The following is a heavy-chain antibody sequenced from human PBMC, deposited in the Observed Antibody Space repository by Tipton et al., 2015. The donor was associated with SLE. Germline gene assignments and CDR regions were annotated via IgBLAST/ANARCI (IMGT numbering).Heavy chain of an antibody. CDR3: ARGYRDWFDP. CDR1: GGSISSSSYY. CDR2: IYYSGST. Sequence: TLSLTCTVSGGSISSSSYYWGWIRQPPGKGLEWIGSIYYSGSTYYNPSLKSRVTISVDTSKNQFSLKLSSVTAADTAVYYCARGYRDWFDPWGQGTLVTVSS. D-gene: IGHD1-1*01. V-gene: IGHV4-39*01. J-gene: IGHJ5*02.